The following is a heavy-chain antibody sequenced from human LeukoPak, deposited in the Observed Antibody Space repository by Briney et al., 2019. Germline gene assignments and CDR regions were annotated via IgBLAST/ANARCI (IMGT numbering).Heavy chain of an antibody. CDR2: INPNSGGT. J-gene: IGHJ4*02. D-gene: IGHD3-22*01. V-gene: IGHV1-2*02. Sequence: ASVKVSCKASGYTFTGYYMHWVRQGPGQGLEWMGWINPNSGGTNYAQKFQGRVTMTRDTSISTAYMELSRLRSDDTAVYYCARDYYDSSGHDYWGQGTLVTVSS. CDR1: GYTFTGYY. CDR3: ARDYYDSSGHDY.